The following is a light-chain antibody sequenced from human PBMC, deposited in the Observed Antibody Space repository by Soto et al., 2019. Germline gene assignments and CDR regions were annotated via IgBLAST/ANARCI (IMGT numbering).Light chain of an antibody. CDR2: AAS. CDR3: QQSYSTPPWT. CDR1: QSISSY. Sequence: DIQMTQSPSFLSASVGDRVTITCRASQSISSYLSWYQQKPGKAPKLLIYAASSLQSGVPSRFSGSGSGTDFTLTLSSLQPEDFATYYCQQSYSTPPWTFGQGTKVEMK. V-gene: IGKV1-39*01. J-gene: IGKJ1*01.